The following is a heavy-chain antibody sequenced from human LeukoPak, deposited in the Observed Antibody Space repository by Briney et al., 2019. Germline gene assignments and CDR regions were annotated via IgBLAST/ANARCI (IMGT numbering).Heavy chain of an antibody. V-gene: IGHV3-48*03. Sequence: PGGSLRLSCAASGSTFSNYEMNWVRQAPGKGLEWVSYISSSGSTIYYADSVKGRFTISRDNAKNSLYLQMNSLRAEDTAVYYCARGNDWLSHLVYWGQGTLVTVSS. D-gene: IGHD3-9*01. J-gene: IGHJ4*02. CDR2: ISSSGSTI. CDR3: ARGNDWLSHLVY. CDR1: GSTFSNYE.